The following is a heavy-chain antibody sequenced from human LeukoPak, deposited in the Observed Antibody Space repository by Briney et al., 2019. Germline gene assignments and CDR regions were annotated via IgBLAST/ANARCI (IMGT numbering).Heavy chain of an antibody. CDR1: GYSFTSYW. V-gene: IGHV5-51*01. Sequence: GESVKISCKGSGYSFTSYWIGWVRQMPGKGLEWMGIIYPGDSDTRYSPSFQGQVTISADKSISTAYLQWSSLKASDTAMYYCATDSGVIVGATRAFDIWGRGTMVTVSS. D-gene: IGHD1-26*01. CDR3: ATDSGVIVGATRAFDI. CDR2: IYPGDSDT. J-gene: IGHJ3*02.